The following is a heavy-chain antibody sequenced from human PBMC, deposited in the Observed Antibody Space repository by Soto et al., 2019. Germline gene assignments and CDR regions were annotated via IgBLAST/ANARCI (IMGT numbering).Heavy chain of an antibody. CDR1: GFTVSSNY. CDR2: IYSGGST. Sequence: EVQLVESGGGLIQPGGSLRLSCAASGFTVSSNYMSWVRQAPGKGLAWVSVIYSGGSTYYADPVNGRFTISRDNSKNTLYLQMNSLRAEDTAVYYCARESSGLFRSYYYYGMDVWGRGTTVTVSS. V-gene: IGHV3-53*01. J-gene: IGHJ6*02. CDR3: ARESSGLFRSYYYYGMDV.